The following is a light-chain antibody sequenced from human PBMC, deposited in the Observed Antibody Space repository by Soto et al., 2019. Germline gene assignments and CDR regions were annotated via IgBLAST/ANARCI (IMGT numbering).Light chain of an antibody. CDR3: CSYAGSFRV. CDR2: DVS. CDR1: SSEVGGYNY. Sequence: QSVLTQPRSVSGSPGQAVTISCTGTSSEVGGYNYVSWYQQHPGKAPKLMIYDVSKRPSGAPDRFSGSKSGNTASLTISGLQAEGEADYYCCSYAGSFRVFGPGTKVPLL. J-gene: IGLJ1*01. V-gene: IGLV2-11*01.